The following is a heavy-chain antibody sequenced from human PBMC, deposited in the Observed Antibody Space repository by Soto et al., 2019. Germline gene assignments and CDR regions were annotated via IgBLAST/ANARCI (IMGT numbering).Heavy chain of an antibody. CDR1: GFTLSSYS. V-gene: IGHV3-30-3*01. CDR3: ARSVAVAGLGS. D-gene: IGHD6-19*01. J-gene: IGHJ4*02. Sequence: QVQLVESGGGVVQPGRSLRLSCAASGFTLSSYSMHWVRQAPGKGLEWVGVISYDGNNKYYRDSVKGRFSISRDTSNKTVHLQMNSLGPVDTAVYYCARSVAVAGLGSWGQGSPVTVSS. CDR2: ISYDGNNK.